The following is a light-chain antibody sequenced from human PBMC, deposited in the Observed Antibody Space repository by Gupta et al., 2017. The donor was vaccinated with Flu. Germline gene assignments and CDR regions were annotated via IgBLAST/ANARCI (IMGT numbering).Light chain of an antibody. CDR2: WAS. Sequence: DIVMTQSPESLAVSLGERATINCKSSQSILYSSNNKNYLAWYQQKPGQPPKVLIYWASTRESGVPDRFSGSVSGTDFILTISSLQAEDVAVYYCQQDDDPPYNFGQGTKLEIK. J-gene: IGKJ2*01. V-gene: IGKV4-1*01. CDR3: QQDDDPPYN. CDR1: QSILYSSNNKNY.